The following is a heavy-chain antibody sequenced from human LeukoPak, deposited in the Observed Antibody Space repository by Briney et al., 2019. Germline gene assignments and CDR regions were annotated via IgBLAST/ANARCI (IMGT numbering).Heavy chain of an antibody. CDR2: ISSSGDNT. CDR1: GFTFSSYA. V-gene: IGHV3-64*01. J-gene: IGHJ2*01. D-gene: IGHD5-24*01. CDR3: AREERDGYNYYWYFDL. Sequence: GGSLRLSCAASGFTFSSYAMHWVRQAPGKGLEYVSAISSSGDNTYFANSVKGRFTISRDNSKNTLYLQMGSLRAEDTAMYYCAREERDGYNYYWYFDLWGRGTLVTVSS.